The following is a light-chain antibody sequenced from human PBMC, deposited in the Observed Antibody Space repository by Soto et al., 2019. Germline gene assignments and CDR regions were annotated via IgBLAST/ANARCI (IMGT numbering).Light chain of an antibody. CDR2: DVS. CDR3: SSYAGSDHVL. J-gene: IGLJ2*01. V-gene: IGLV2-8*01. Sequence: QSALTQPPSASGSPGQSVTISCTGTSSDVGGYNFVSWYQQHPGKAPQLMIYDVSKRPSGVPDRFSGSKSGNTASLTVSGLQAEDEADYYCSSYAGSDHVLFGGGTKLTVL. CDR1: SSDVGGYNF.